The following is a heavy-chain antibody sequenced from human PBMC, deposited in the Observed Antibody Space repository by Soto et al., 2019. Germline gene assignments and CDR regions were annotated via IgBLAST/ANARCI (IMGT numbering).Heavy chain of an antibody. V-gene: IGHV3-21*01. Sequence: PAWSLRLSCSASEFTFSSYSMNWVRQTPLKLLEWFSSIISSSSYIYYADSVKGRFTISRDNAKNSLYLQMNSLRAEDTAVYYCASLDGYFDWSYYMDVWGKGTTVTVSS. CDR3: ASLDGYFDWSYYMDV. J-gene: IGHJ6*03. D-gene: IGHD3-9*01. CDR2: IISSSSYI. CDR1: EFTFSSYS.